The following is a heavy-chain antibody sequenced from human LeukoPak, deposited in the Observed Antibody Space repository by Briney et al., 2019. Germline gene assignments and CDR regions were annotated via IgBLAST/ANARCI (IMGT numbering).Heavy chain of an antibody. CDR2: IIPIFGTA. J-gene: IGHJ4*02. D-gene: IGHD3-10*01. CDR3: ARDERDVLLWFGGSKRGGFDY. CDR1: GGTFSSYA. Sequence: AASVKVSCKASGGTFSSYAISWVRQAPGQGLEWMGGIIPIFGTANYAQKFQGRVTMTTDTSTSTAYMELRSLRSDDTAVYYGARDERDVLLWFGGSKRGGFDYWGQGTLVTVSS. V-gene: IGHV1-69*05.